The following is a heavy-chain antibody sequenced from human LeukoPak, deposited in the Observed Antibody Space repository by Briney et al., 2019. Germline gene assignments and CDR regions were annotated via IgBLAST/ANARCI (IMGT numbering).Heavy chain of an antibody. J-gene: IGHJ2*01. Sequence: GGSPRPSCAASGITFSSLWMSWFRQAPSKGLEWVADIKQDGSEEHYVASVKGRFTISRDSTSLYLQMNSLRAEDTAVYYCAGGQGWHFDLWGRGTLITVSS. CDR1: GITFSSLW. CDR3: AGGQGWHFDL. D-gene: IGHD2-15*01. V-gene: IGHV3-7*01. CDR2: IKQDGSEE.